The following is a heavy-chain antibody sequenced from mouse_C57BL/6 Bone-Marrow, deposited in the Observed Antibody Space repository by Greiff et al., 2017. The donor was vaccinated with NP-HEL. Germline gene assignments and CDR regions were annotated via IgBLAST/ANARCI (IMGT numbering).Heavy chain of an antibody. CDR2: IYPRSGNT. V-gene: IGHV1-81*01. J-gene: IGHJ3*01. D-gene: IGHD1-1*02. CDR3: ARGGYGVLFAY. CDR1: GYTFTSYG. Sequence: VKLQQSGAELARPGASVKLSCKASGYTFTSYGISWVKQRTGQGLEWIGEIYPRSGNTYYNEKFKGKATLTAEKSSSTAYMELRSLTSEDSAVYFCARGGYGVLFAYWGQGTLVTVSA.